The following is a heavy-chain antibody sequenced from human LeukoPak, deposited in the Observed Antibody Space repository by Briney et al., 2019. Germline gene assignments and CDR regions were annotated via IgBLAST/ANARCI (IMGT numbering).Heavy chain of an antibody. J-gene: IGHJ4*02. CDR2: ISSSSSTI. D-gene: IGHD4-17*01. V-gene: IGHV3-48*01. Sequence: GGSLRLSCAASGFTFSSYAMSWVRQAPGKGLEWVSYISSSSSTIYYADSVKGRFTISRDNAKNSLYLQMNSLRAEDTAVYYCARSTVTTTFDYWGQGTLVTVSS. CDR1: GFTFSSYA. CDR3: ARSTVTTTFDY.